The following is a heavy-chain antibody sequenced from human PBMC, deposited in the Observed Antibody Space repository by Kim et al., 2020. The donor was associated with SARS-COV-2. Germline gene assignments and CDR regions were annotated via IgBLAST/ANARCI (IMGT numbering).Heavy chain of an antibody. V-gene: IGHV6-1*01. J-gene: IGHJ4*02. Sequence: SNDYAVSVKSRITLNPDTSKNQFSLQLNSVTPEDTAVYYCKAAAGKGDYWGQGTLVTVSS. D-gene: IGHD6-13*01. CDR3: KAAAGKGDY. CDR2: SN.